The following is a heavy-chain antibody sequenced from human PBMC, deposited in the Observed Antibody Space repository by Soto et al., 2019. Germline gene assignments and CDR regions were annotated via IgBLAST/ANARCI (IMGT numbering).Heavy chain of an antibody. CDR1: GGSVSSDNYY. CDR2: FYYSGT. J-gene: IGHJ4*02. V-gene: IGHV4-31*03. Sequence: SETLSLTCTVSGGSVSSDNYYWSWIRHHPGKGLEWIGCFYYSGTYYNPSLKSRVTISIDTSKNQFSLNLSSVTAADTAVYYCAGHSGSPYFFDYWGQGTLVTVSS. CDR3: AGHSGSPYFFDY. D-gene: IGHD3-10*01.